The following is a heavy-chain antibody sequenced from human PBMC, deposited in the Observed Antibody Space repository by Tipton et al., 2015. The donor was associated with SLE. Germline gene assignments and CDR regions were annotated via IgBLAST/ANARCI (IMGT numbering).Heavy chain of an antibody. D-gene: IGHD2-8*01. CDR2: MSYSGNT. CDR3: VRDNGGWVPFFDY. V-gene: IGHV4-30-4*02. Sequence: TMSLTCTVSGGSFSTGYDYGSCIRQPPGKGLEWIGYMSYSGNTYYNPSLKSRVSISIYTAKNQLSLKLSSVTAADAAVYYCVRDNGGWVPFFDYWGQGILVTVSS. J-gene: IGHJ4*02. CDR1: GGSFSTGYDY.